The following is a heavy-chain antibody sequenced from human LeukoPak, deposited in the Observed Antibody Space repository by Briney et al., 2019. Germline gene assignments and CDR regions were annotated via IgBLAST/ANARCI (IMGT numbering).Heavy chain of an antibody. D-gene: IGHD6-6*01. CDR3: ARARYSSSLFDY. CDR1: GYTLTSYV. J-gene: IGHJ4*02. CDR2: ISAYNGNT. Sequence: GASVKVSCKASGYTLTSYVISWVRQAPGQEREWMGWISAYNGNTNYTQKLQGTVTMTTDTSTSTAYMELTSLRSADTSVYYCARARYSSSLFDYWGQGTLVTVSS. V-gene: IGHV1-18*01.